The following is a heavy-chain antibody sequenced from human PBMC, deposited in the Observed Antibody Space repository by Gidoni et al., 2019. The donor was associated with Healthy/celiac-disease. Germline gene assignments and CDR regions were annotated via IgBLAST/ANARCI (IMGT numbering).Heavy chain of an antibody. D-gene: IGHD6-6*01. V-gene: IGHV4-59*08. J-gene: IGHJ4*02. Sequence: QVQLQESGPGLVKPSETLSLTCTVPGGSISSYYWSWIRQPPGKGLEWIGYIYYSGSTNYNPSLKRRVTISVDTSKNQFSLKLSSVTAADTAVYYCARLLPGSARRQYYFDYWGQGTLVTVSS. CDR1: GGSISSYY. CDR2: IYYSGST. CDR3: ARLLPGSARRQYYFDY.